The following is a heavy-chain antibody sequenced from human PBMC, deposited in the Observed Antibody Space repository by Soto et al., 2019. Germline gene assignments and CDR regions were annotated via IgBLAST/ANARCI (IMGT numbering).Heavy chain of an antibody. Sequence: QVQLVESGGGVVQPGRSLRLSCAASGFTFSSYAMHWVRQAPGKGLEWVAVISYDGSNKYYADSVKGRFTISRDNSKNTLYLQMNSLRAEDTAVYYCARDAETGTTATYNWFDPWGQGTPVTVSS. J-gene: IGHJ5*02. CDR3: ARDAETGTTATYNWFDP. V-gene: IGHV3-30-3*01. CDR1: GFTFSSYA. D-gene: IGHD1-7*01. CDR2: ISYDGSNK.